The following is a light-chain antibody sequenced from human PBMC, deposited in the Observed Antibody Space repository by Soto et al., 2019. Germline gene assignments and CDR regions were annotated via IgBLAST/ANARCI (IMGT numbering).Light chain of an antibody. Sequence: QSVLTQPASVSGSPGQSITISCTGTSSDIGGYNYVSWYQQHPGKAPKLMIYEVNNRPSGVSNRFSGSKSGNTASLTISGLQAEDEADYYCSSYTSSSTSVVFGGGTNLTVL. V-gene: IGLV2-14*01. CDR1: SSDIGGYNY. CDR3: SSYTSSSTSVV. J-gene: IGLJ2*01. CDR2: EVN.